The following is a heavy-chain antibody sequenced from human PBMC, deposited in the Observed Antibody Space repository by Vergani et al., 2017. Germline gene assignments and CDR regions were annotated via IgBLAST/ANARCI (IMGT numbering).Heavy chain of an antibody. D-gene: IGHD3-16*01. Sequence: QVQLQQWGAGVVKPSGTLSLTCAVFGESFSIFYWSWIRHPPAKGLEWSGEINNDGHTNYNPSLESRVTVSRDTAKNQFSLNLMSVTAADTAMDYSAVRTRVNRVGGESLTKRTFDYWSQGSVVAVSS. V-gene: IGHV4-34*02. CDR3: AVRTRVNRVGGESLTKRTFDY. CDR2: INNDGHT. CDR1: GESFSIFY. J-gene: IGHJ4*02.